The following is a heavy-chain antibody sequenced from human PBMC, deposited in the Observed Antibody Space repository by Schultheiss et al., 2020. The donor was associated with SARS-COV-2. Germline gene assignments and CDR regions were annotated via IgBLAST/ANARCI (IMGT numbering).Heavy chain of an antibody. V-gene: IGHV4-59*01. Sequence: SETLSLTCNVSGGSMTGYYWSWIRQPPGKGLEWIGYIYYTGSTNYNPSLKSRITISVDTSKNQFSLKLSSVTAADTAVYYCARYYDFWSGLDVWGKGTTVTVSS. CDR2: IYYTGST. D-gene: IGHD3-3*01. CDR1: GGSMTGYY. J-gene: IGHJ6*04. CDR3: ARYYDFWSGLDV.